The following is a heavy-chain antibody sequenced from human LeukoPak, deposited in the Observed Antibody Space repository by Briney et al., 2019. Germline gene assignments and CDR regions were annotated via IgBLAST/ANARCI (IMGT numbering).Heavy chain of an antibody. J-gene: IGHJ4*02. Sequence: PSETLSLTCTASGGSISSYYWSWIRQPAGKGLEWIGRIYTSGSTNYNPSLKSRVTMSVDTSKNQFSLKLSSVTAADTAVYYCVGYCSSTSCSSGDYWGQGTLVTVSS. CDR2: IYTSGST. V-gene: IGHV4-4*07. D-gene: IGHD2-2*01. CDR1: GGSISSYY. CDR3: VGYCSSTSCSSGDY.